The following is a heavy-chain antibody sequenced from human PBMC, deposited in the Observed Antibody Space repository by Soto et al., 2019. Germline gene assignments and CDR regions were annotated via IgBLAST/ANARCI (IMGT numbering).Heavy chain of an antibody. V-gene: IGHV4-30-2*01. Sequence: TLSPTCNVSGGVISSGGYFWSWIRQPPGKGLEWIGYISHSGSIIYNPSLKSRVTISMDTSKNQFSLKLSSVTAADTAVYYSAVRLPWSDYNGVYYGVDVWGQGTKVTVYS. CDR1: GGVISSGGYF. J-gene: IGHJ6*02. CDR2: ISHSGSI. D-gene: IGHD1-26*01. CDR3: AVRLPWSDYNGVYYGVDV.